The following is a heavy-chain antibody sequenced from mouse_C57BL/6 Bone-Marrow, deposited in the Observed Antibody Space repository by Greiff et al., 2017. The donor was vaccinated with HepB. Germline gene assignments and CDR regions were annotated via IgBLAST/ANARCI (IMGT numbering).Heavy chain of an antibody. V-gene: IGHV1-63*01. J-gene: IGHJ3*01. CDR3: AREDGLWAWFAY. CDR1: GYTFTNYW. D-gene: IGHD6-5*01. Sequence: VQLKESGAELVRPGTSVKMSCKASGYTFTNYWIGWAKQRPGHGLEWIGDIYPGGGYTNYNEKFKGKATLTADKSSSTAYMQFSSLTSEDSAIYYCAREDGLWAWFAYWGQGTLVTVSA. CDR2: IYPGGGYT.